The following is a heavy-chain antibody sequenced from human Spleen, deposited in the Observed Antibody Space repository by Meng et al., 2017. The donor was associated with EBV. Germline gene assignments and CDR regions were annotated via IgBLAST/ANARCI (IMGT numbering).Heavy chain of an antibody. V-gene: IGHV4-34*12. D-gene: IGHD3-16*01. Sequence: QVQLQQWGPGLLKPSETLSLTCTVYGDSFSAYYWRWIRQPPGRGLEWIGDVIHSGNTSYSPSLKSRVTISVDTSKRQFSLKLRSMTAADTAVYYCATGWGKANYWGQGTLVTVSS. CDR3: ATGWGKANY. J-gene: IGHJ4*02. CDR1: GDSFSAYY. CDR2: VIHSGNT.